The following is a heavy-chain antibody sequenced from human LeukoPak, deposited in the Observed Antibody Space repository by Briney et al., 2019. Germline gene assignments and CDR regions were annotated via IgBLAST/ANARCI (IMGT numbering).Heavy chain of an antibody. V-gene: IGHV4-34*01. D-gene: IGHD6-6*01. CDR3: ASRASIAASNLE. Sequence: SSETLSLTCAVYGGSFSGYYWSWIRQPPGKGLEWIGEINHSASTNYNPSLKSRVTISVDTSKNQFSLKLSSVTAADTAVYYCASRASIAASNLEWGQGTLVTVSS. J-gene: IGHJ4*02. CDR1: GGSFSGYY. CDR2: INHSAST.